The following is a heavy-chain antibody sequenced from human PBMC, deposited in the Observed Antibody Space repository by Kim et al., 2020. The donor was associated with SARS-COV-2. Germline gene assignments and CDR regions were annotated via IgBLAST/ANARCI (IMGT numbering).Heavy chain of an antibody. Sequence: SETLSLTCTVSSDSVSSGSYYWNWIRQSPGKGLECIGYISYTGSTNYNPSLKSRVTISLDTSKNQFSLRLSSVTAADTAVYYCARDAYSPFDYWGQGTLVTVSP. V-gene: IGHV4-61*01. CDR1: SDSVSSGSYY. CDR2: ISYTGST. CDR3: ARDAYSPFDY. D-gene: IGHD5-18*01. J-gene: IGHJ4*02.